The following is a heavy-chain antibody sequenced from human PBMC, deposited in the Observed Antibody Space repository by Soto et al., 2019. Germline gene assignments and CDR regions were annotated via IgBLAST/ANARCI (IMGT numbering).Heavy chain of an antibody. CDR2: ISGSGRST. J-gene: IGHJ6*03. V-gene: IGHV3-23*01. CDR1: GFTFSSYA. CDR3: AKDNYYGSVSSYPLYYYFMDF. Sequence: GGSLRLPCAASGFTFSSYAMSWVRQAPGKGLEWVSAISGSGRSTYYADSVKGRFTISRDNSKNTLYLQMNSLRAGDTAVYYCAKDNYYGSVSSYPLYYYFMDFWGRGTPVTVSS. D-gene: IGHD3-10*01.